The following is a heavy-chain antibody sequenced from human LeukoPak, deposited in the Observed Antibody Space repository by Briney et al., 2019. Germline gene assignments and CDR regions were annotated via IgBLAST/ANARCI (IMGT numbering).Heavy chain of an antibody. CDR3: ARYSSSWYSDDY. CDR1: GGTFSSYA. Sequence: GASVKVSCKASGGTFSSYAISWVRQAPGQGLEWMGWISAYNGDTNYAQKLQGRVTMTTDTSTSTAYMELRSLRSDDTAVYYCARYSSSWYSDDYWGQGTLVTVSS. CDR2: ISAYNGDT. D-gene: IGHD6-13*01. J-gene: IGHJ4*02. V-gene: IGHV1-18*01.